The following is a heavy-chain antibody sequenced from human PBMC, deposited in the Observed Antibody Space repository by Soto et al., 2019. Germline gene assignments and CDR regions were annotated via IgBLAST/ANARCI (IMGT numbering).Heavy chain of an antibody. J-gene: IGHJ4*02. Sequence: EVQLVESGGGLVKPGGSLRLSCAASGFTFSSYSMNWVRQAPGKGLEWVSSISSSSSYIYYADSVKGRFTISRDNAKNSLYLQMNSLRAEDTAVYYCATAGMDYDLGSGYYTPFDYWGQGTLVTVAS. CDR1: GFTFSSYS. CDR2: ISSSSSYI. V-gene: IGHV3-21*01. CDR3: ATAGMDYDLGSGYYTPFDY. D-gene: IGHD3-3*01.